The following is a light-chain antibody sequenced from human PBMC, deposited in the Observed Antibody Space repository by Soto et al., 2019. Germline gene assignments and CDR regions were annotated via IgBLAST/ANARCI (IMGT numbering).Light chain of an antibody. J-gene: IGLJ1*01. V-gene: IGLV1-51*02. CDR2: ENN. CDR1: SSNIGNNY. CDR3: GTWDSSLSAYV. Sequence: LAQPPSVSAAPGQKVTISCSGSSSNIGNNYVSWYQQLPGTAPKLLIYENNKRPSGIPDRFSGSKSGTSATLGITGLQTGDEADYYCGTWDSSLSAYVFGTGTKVTVL.